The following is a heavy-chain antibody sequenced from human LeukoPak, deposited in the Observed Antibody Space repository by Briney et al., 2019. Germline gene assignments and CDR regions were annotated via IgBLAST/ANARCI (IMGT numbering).Heavy chain of an antibody. D-gene: IGHD1-26*01. Sequence: RGSLRLSCVGSGFTFSNHAMHWVRQPPGKGLEWVSAIGISADTFYVGSVKGRFTISRENGENSLYLQMNNLGVEDTAIYYCARQNSPHGNFDYWGQGTLVAVSS. CDR2: IGISADT. CDR1: GFTFSNHA. J-gene: IGHJ4*02. CDR3: ARQNSPHGNFDY. V-gene: IGHV3-13*01.